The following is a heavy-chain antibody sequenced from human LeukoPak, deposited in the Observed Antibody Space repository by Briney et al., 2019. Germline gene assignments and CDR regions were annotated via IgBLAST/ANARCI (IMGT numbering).Heavy chain of an antibody. CDR2: ISGSGGST. J-gene: IGHJ4*02. Sequence: GVSLRLSCAASGFTVSAYAMAWVRQAPGKGLEWVSAISGSGGSTYYADSVKGRFTISRDNSKSTLYLQMNSLRAEDTAVYYCANDIVVVVAATRSNTFPDGWGQGTLVTVSS. CDR1: GFTVSAYA. CDR3: ANDIVVVVAATRSNTFPDG. D-gene: IGHD2-15*01. V-gene: IGHV3-23*01.